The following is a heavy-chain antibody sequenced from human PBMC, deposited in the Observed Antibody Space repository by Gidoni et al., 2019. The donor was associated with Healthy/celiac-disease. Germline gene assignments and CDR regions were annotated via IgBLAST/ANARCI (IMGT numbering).Heavy chain of an antibody. J-gene: IGHJ6*02. Sequence: QVQLQESGPGLVKPSETLSLTCTVSGGSVSSGSYYWSWIRQPPGKGLEWIGYIYYSGSTNYNPSLKSRVTISVDTSKNQFSLKLSSVTAADTAVYYCARESPKVGHYYDFWSGYQGGMDVWGQGTTVTVSS. CDR2: IYYSGST. D-gene: IGHD3-3*01. CDR1: GGSVSSGSYY. CDR3: ARESPKVGHYYDFWSGYQGGMDV. V-gene: IGHV4-61*01.